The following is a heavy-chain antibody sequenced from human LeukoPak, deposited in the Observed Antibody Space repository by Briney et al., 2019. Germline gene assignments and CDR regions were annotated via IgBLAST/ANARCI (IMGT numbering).Heavy chain of an antibody. CDR1: GFTFSSYA. V-gene: IGHV3-30*04. J-gene: IGHJ4*02. CDR2: ISYDGSNK. D-gene: IGHD6-19*01. Sequence: RSLRLSCAASGFTFSSYAMHWVRKAPAKGLELVAVISYDGSNKYYADSVKGRFTISRDNSKNTLYLQMNSLRAEDTGVYDCAREAVAGRGFDYWGQRTLVTVSS. CDR3: AREAVAGRGFDY.